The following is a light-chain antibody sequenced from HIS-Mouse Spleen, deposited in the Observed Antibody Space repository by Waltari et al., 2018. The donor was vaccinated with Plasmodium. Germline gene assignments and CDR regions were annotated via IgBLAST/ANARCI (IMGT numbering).Light chain of an antibody. V-gene: IGLV3-10*01. CDR1: ALPNKY. CDR2: EDS. CDR3: YSTDSSGNHRV. Sequence: SYELTQTPSVSVSPGQTAGITCSGDALPNKYAYWYQQKSGQAPVLVIYEDSKRPSGIPERFSGSSSGTMATLTISGAQVEDEADYYCYSTDSSGNHRVFGGGTKLTVL. J-gene: IGLJ3*02.